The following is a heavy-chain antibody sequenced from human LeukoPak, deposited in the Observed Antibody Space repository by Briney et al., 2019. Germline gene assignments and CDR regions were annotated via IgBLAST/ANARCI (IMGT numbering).Heavy chain of an antibody. D-gene: IGHD3-22*01. Sequence: GGSLRLSCAASGFTFSSFAMSWVRQATGKGLEWVSAISGSGGNTYYVDSVKGRFTISRDNSENTLYLQLNSLRAEDTAVYYCAKDLRDASGYYYSYWGQGTLVTVSS. CDR2: ISGSGGNT. V-gene: IGHV3-23*01. J-gene: IGHJ4*02. CDR3: AKDLRDASGYYYSY. CDR1: GFTFSSFA.